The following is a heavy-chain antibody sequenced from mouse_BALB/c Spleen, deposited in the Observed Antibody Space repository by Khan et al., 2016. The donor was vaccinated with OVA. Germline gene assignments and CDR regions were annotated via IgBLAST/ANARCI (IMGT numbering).Heavy chain of an antibody. Sequence: EVQLQESGPGLVKPSQSLSLTCTVTGYSITSDYAWNWIRQFPGNKLEWMGFISHSGNTNYNPSLKSRISITRDTTKNQFFLQLNSVTIEDTATYYCARVYGGDFDYWGQGTTLTVSS. CDR1: GYSITSDYA. D-gene: IGHD1-1*01. V-gene: IGHV3-2*02. J-gene: IGHJ2*01. CDR3: ARVYGGDFDY. CDR2: ISHSGNT.